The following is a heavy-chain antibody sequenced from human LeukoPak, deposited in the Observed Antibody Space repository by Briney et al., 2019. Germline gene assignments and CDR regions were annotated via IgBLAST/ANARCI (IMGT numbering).Heavy chain of an antibody. CDR2: INKDGGEK. D-gene: IGHD3-22*01. J-gene: IGHJ4*02. CDR1: GFTFSSYW. V-gene: IGHV3-7*01. CDR3: ARGTLFTMIPFDY. Sequence: GGSLRLSCAASGFTFSSYWMSWVRQTPGKGLEWVANINKDGGEKYYVDSVKGRFTISRDNSKNTLYLQMNSLRAEDTAVYYCARGTLFTMIPFDYWGQGTLVTVSS.